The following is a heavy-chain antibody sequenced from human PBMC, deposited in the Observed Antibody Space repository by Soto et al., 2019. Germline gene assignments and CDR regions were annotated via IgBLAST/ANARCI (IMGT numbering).Heavy chain of an antibody. CDR1: GFSLSTSGVG. J-gene: IGHJ4*02. CDR3: AHWEVEWQHCSSTSCYASFDY. Sequence: SGPTLVNPTHTLTLTCTFSGFSLSTSGVGVGWIRQPPGKALEWLALIYWDDDKRYSPSLKSRLTITKDTSKNQVVLTMTNMDPVDTATYYCAHWEVEWQHCSSTSCYASFDYWGQGTLVTVSS. CDR2: IYWDDDK. V-gene: IGHV2-5*02. D-gene: IGHD2-2*01.